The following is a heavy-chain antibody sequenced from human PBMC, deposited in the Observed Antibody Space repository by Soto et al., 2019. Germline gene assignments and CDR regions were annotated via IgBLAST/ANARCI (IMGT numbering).Heavy chain of an antibody. D-gene: IGHD6-13*01. CDR1: GRSISSSSYY. V-gene: IGHV4-39*01. CDR2: IYYSRST. CDR3: ARLSSWPKGWFDY. J-gene: IGHJ5*01. Sequence: SETLSLTCTVPGRSISSSSYYWGWLRQPPGKGLEWIGSIYYSRSTYYNPYLKSRVTITVDTSKNQFSLKLSSVTAADTAVYYCARLSSWPKGWFDYWGQGTLVTVSS.